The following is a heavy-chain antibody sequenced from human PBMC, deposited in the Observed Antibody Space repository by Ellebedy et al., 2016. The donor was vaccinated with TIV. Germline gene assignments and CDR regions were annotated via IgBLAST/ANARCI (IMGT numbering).Heavy chain of an antibody. CDR3: AKGISSQWELSDH. J-gene: IGHJ4*02. Sequence: GESLKISXAASGFTFSGYWMHWVRQAPGKGLVWVSRINSDGSSTSYADSVKGRFTISRDNAKNTLYLQMNSLRAEDTALYYCAKGISSQWELSDHWGQGTLVTVSS. CDR2: INSDGSST. CDR1: GFTFSGYW. V-gene: IGHV3-74*01. D-gene: IGHD3-16*02.